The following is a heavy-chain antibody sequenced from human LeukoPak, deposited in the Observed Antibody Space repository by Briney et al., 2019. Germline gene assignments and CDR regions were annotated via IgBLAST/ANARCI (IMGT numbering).Heavy chain of an antibody. V-gene: IGHV3-15*01. J-gene: IGHJ4*02. CDR1: GFTFSNAW. CDR3: TAGTGRSDFDY. Sequence: GGSLRLSCAASGFTFSNAWMSWVRQAPGRGLEWVGRIKRKGDDGTIDYAAPVKGRLSISRDDSKKTLYLQMKSLKSEDTAVYYCTAGTGRSDFDYRGQGTLVTVSS. D-gene: IGHD3/OR15-3a*01. CDR2: IKRKGDDGTI.